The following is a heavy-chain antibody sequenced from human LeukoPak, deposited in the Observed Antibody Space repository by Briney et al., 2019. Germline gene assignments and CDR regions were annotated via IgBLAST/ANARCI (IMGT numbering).Heavy chain of an antibody. V-gene: IGHV3-21*01. Sequence: GGSLRLSCGASGFTFSSYNMNGVREAPGKGREGVSSISSTSGSIYYADSVKGRFTISRDNAKNSLDLQMNSLRAEDTAVYYCAREAGTGERWYFDLWGRGTLVTVSS. D-gene: IGHD7-27*01. CDR3: AREAGTGERWYFDL. J-gene: IGHJ2*01. CDR1: GFTFSSYN. CDR2: ISSTSGSI.